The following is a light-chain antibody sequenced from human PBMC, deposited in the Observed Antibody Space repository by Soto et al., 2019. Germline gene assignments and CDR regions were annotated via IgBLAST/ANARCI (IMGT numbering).Light chain of an antibody. CDR2: GAS. CDR1: QSVSNNY. Sequence: EIVLMQSPGTLSLSPGERATLSCRASQSVSNNYVAWYQQKPGQAPRLLIAGASSRATGIPDRFSVSGSVTDFTLTISALEPEDFAVYYCQQYGTSPPLTFGGGTKVEIK. V-gene: IGKV3-20*01. J-gene: IGKJ4*01. CDR3: QQYGTSPPLT.